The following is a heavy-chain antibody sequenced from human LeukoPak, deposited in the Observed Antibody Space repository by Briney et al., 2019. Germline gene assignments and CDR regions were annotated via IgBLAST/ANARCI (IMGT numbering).Heavy chain of an antibody. D-gene: IGHD3-3*01. J-gene: IGHJ5*02. CDR1: GYSISSGYY. Sequence: KSSETLSLTCTVSGYSISSGYYWGWIRQPPGKGLEWIGSIYHSGSTYYNPSLKSRVTISVDTSKNQFSLKLSSVTAADTAVYYCARSPGDFWSGYLNWFDPWGQGTLVTVPS. V-gene: IGHV4-38-2*02. CDR2: IYHSGST. CDR3: ARSPGDFWSGYLNWFDP.